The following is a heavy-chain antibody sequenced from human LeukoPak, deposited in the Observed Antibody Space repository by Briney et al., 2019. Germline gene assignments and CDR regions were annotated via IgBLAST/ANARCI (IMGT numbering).Heavy chain of an antibody. D-gene: IGHD3-10*01. CDR3: AKRGDGSGNYGMDV. CDR2: ISWNSGSI. Sequence: PGGSLRLSCAASGFTFDDYAMHWVRQAPGKGLEWVSGISWNSGSIGYADSVKGRFTISRDNAKNSLYLQMNSLRAEDTALYYCAKRGDGSGNYGMDVWGQGTTVTVSS. V-gene: IGHV3-9*01. J-gene: IGHJ6*02. CDR1: GFTFDDYA.